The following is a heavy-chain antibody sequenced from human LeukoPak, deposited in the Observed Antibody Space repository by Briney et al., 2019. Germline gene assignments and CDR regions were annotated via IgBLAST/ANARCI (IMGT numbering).Heavy chain of an antibody. D-gene: IGHD4-17*01. Sequence: ASVKVSCKASGYTFTSYGISWVRQAPGQGLEWMGWISAYNGNTNYAQKLQGRVTMTTDTSTSTAYMELRSLRSDDTAVYYCARAVPASHGDYGFDYYYYYMDVWGKGTTVTVSS. CDR3: ARAVPASHGDYGFDYYYYYMDV. V-gene: IGHV1-18*01. CDR2: ISAYNGNT. CDR1: GYTFTSYG. J-gene: IGHJ6*03.